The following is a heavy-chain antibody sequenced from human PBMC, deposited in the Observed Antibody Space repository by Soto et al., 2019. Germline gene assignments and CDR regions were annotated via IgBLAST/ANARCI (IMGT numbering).Heavy chain of an antibody. V-gene: IGHV3-30-3*01. Sequence: PRGSLRVSWSVSGFTVSSYNMHWVRQAPGKGLEWVAVISYDGSNKYYADSVKGRFTISRDNSKNTLYLQMNSLRAEDTAVYYCAREGPDSSGYLNAFDIWGQGTMVT. CDR2: ISYDGSNK. CDR1: GFTVSSYN. CDR3: AREGPDSSGYLNAFDI. D-gene: IGHD3-22*01. J-gene: IGHJ3*02.